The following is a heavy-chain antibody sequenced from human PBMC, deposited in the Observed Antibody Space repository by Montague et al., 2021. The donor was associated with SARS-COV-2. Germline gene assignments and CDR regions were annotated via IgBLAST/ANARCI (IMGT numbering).Heavy chain of an antibody. CDR3: ARDAYYFGRGGDKHGAFDH. J-gene: IGHJ5*02. D-gene: IGHD2/OR15-2a*01. CDR2: IYANGNF. CDR1: GDSITTYGDSIGGYF. Sequence: SETLSLTCSVSGDSITTYGDSIGGYFWTWIRQPAGRGLECIGRIYANGNFDYNPSLSSPVSMSMETPRQEFSMTLISVTSADTAVYYCARDAYYFGRGGDKHGAFDHWGQGILVTVSS. V-gene: IGHV4-4*07.